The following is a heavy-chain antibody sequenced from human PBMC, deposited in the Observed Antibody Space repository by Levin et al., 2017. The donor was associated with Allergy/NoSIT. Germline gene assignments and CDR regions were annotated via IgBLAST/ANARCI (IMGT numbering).Heavy chain of an antibody. V-gene: IGHV3-9*01. J-gene: IGHJ6*02. Sequence: PGGSLRLSCAAAGFTLVDYAMHWVRQAPGKGLEWVSGISWNSGSIGYADSVKGRFTISRDNAKNSLYLQMNSLRAEDTALYYCAKDLGGHDFWSGYYRGYYYYGMDVWGQGTTVTVSS. CDR1: GFTLVDYA. D-gene: IGHD3-3*01. CDR3: AKDLGGHDFWSGYYRGYYYYGMDV. CDR2: ISWNSGSI.